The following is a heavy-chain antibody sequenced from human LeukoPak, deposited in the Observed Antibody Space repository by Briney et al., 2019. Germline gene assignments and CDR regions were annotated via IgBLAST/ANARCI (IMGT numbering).Heavy chain of an antibody. CDR1: GFTVSSNY. CDR3: ARDRRRITIFGVVIIPTYFDY. J-gene: IGHJ4*02. D-gene: IGHD3-3*01. CDR2: ISSSGSTI. V-gene: IGHV3-11*04. Sequence: GGSLRLSCAASGFTVSSNYMRWVRQAPGKGLEWVSYISSSGSTIYYADSVKGRFTISRDNAKNSLYLQMNSLRAEDTAVYYCARDRRRITIFGVVIIPTYFDYWGQGTLVTVSS.